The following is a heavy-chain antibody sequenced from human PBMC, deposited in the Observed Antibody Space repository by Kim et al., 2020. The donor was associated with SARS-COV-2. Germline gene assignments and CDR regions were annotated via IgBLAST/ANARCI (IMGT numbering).Heavy chain of an antibody. J-gene: IGHJ6*02. CDR2: IYSGGSST. CDR3: AKDNGPTYYDIFPYYYYYYGMDV. Sequence: GGSLRLSCAASGFTFSSYAMSWVRQAPGKGLEWVSVIYSGGSSTYYADSVKGRFTISRDNSKNTLYLQMNSLRAEDTAVYYCAKDNGPTYYDIFPYYYYYYGMDVWGQGTTVTVSS. V-gene: IGHV3-23*03. D-gene: IGHD3-9*01. CDR1: GFTFSSYA.